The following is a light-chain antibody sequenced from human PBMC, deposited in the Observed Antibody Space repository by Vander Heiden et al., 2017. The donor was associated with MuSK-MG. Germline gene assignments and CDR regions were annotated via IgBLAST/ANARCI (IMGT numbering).Light chain of an antibody. CDR3: QQCDTTPYT. J-gene: IGKJ2*01. CDR2: AAS. CDR1: QSISSY. V-gene: IGKV1-39*01. Sequence: DIQMTQSPSSLSASVGDRVTITCRASQSISSYLNWYQQKPGKAPKLLIYAASSLQSGVPSRFSGSASGTDFTLTISMLQPEDFATYYCQQCDTTPYTFGQGTKVEIK.